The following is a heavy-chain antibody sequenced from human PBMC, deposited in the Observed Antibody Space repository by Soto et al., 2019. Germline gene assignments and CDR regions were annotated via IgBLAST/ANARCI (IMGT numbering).Heavy chain of an antibody. J-gene: IGHJ5*02. CDR2: INAGNGNT. D-gene: IGHD6-13*01. V-gene: IGHV1-3*01. CDR3: ARDRFLAEQLVHWFDP. Sequence: ASVKVSCKASGYTFTSYAMHWVRQAPGQRLEWMGWINAGNGNTKYSQKFQGRVTITRDTSASTAYMELSSLRSEDTAVYYCARDRFLAEQLVHWFDPWGQGTLVTVSS. CDR1: GYTFTSYA.